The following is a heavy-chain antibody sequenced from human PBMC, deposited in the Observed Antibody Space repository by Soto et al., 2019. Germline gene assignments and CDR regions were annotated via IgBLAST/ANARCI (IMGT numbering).Heavy chain of an antibody. J-gene: IGHJ5*02. CDR3: ASGGNWFDP. CDR2: IHYSGST. CDR1: GGSISGSY. Sequence: SETLSLTCTVSGGSISGSYWSWIRQTPGKVLEWVGYIHYSGSTNYNPSLKSRVTMSVDTSKNQFSLTLKSVTAADTAVYYCASGGNWFDPWGQGVLVTVSS. V-gene: IGHV4-59*01. D-gene: IGHD3-16*01.